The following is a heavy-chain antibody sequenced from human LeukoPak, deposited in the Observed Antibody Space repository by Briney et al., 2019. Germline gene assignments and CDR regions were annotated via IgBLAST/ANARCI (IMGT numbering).Heavy chain of an antibody. J-gene: IGHJ3*02. V-gene: IGHV5-51*01. CDR1: GYSFTTYW. CDR3: ARHISGSGSYYNLDAFDI. Sequence: GESLKISCKGSGYSFTTYWIGWVRQMPGKGLGWMGIIYPVDSDTRYSPSFQGQVTISADKSISTAYLQWSSLKASDTAMYYCARHISGSGSYYNLDAFDIWGQGTMVTVSS. D-gene: IGHD3-10*01. CDR2: IYPVDSDT.